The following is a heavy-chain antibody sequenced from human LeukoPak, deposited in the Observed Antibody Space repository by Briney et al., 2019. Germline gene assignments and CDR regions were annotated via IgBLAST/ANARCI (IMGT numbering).Heavy chain of an antibody. CDR1: GYTFTSYG. J-gene: IGHJ4*02. D-gene: IGHD3-9*01. CDR2: ISAYNGNT. Sequence: GASVKVSCKASGYTFTSYGISWVRQAPGQGLEWMGWISAYNGNTNYAQKLQGRDTMTTDTSTSTAYMELRSLRSDDTAVYYCARQGELRYFDWLPDDYWGQGTLVTVSS. CDR3: ARQGELRYFDWLPDDY. V-gene: IGHV1-18*01.